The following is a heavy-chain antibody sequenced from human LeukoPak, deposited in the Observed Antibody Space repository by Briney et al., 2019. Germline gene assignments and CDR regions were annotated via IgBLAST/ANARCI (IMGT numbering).Heavy chain of an antibody. V-gene: IGHV4-59*01. CDR1: GGPISSYY. CDR3: ARGGYSYGKQNYYYMDV. J-gene: IGHJ6*03. CDR2: IYYSGST. Sequence: SETLSLTCTVSGGPISSYYWSWIRQPPGKGLEWIGYIYYSGSTNYNPSLKSRVTISVDTSKNEFSLKLSSVTAADTAVYYCARGGYSYGKQNYYYMDVWGKGTTVTISS. D-gene: IGHD5-18*01.